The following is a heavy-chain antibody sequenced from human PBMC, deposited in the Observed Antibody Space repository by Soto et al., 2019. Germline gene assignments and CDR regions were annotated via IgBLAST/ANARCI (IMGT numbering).Heavy chain of an antibody. J-gene: IGHJ5*02. CDR3: ARDYSNYEFLNWFDP. D-gene: IGHD4-4*01. CDR2: MNPNSGNT. Sequence: ASVKVSCKASGYTFTSYDINWVRQATGQGLEWMGWMNPNSGNTGYAQKFQGRDTMTRNTSISTAYMELSSLRSEDTAVYYCARDYSNYEFLNWFDPWGQGTLVTVSS. CDR1: GYTFTSYD. V-gene: IGHV1-8*01.